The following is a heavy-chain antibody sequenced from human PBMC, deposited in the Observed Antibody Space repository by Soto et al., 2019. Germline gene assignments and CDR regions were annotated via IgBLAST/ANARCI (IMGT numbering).Heavy chain of an antibody. D-gene: IGHD2-21*02. CDR1: GGTFSSYA. J-gene: IGHJ3*02. CDR2: IIPIFGTA. V-gene: IGHV1-69*13. Sequence: ASVKVSCKASGGTFSSYAISWVRQAPGQGLEWMGGIIPIFGTANYAQKFQGRVTITADESTSTAYMELSSLRSEDTAVYYYARAGGSVVVVTAMDAFDIWGQGTMVTVAS. CDR3: ARAGGSVVVVTAMDAFDI.